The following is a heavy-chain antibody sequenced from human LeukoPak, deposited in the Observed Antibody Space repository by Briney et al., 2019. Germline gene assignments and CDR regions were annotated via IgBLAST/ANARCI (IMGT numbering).Heavy chain of an antibody. Sequence: GGSLRLSCAASGFTFRSYGMHWVRQAPGKGLEWVAVTSSDGNNQYYAESVKGRFTISRDNSKNTLYLQMNSLRAEDTAVYYCARGFSVGSQNWFDPWGQGTLVTVSS. CDR2: TSSDGNNQ. D-gene: IGHD2-15*01. J-gene: IGHJ5*02. V-gene: IGHV3-30*03. CDR3: ARGFSVGSQNWFDP. CDR1: GFTFRSYG.